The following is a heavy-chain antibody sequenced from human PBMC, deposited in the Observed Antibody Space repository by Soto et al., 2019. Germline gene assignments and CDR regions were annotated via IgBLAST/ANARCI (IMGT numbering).Heavy chain of an antibody. V-gene: IGHV3-23*01. CDR2: ISGSGGST. D-gene: IGHD3-10*01. Sequence: QPGGSLRLSCAASGFTFSSYAMSWVRQAPGKGLEWVSAISGSGGSTYYADSVKGRFTISRDDSKNTLYLQMNSLRAEDTAVYYCAKVDYGSGKEPGGGFDYWGQGTLVTVSS. J-gene: IGHJ4*02. CDR3: AKVDYGSGKEPGGGFDY. CDR1: GFTFSSYA.